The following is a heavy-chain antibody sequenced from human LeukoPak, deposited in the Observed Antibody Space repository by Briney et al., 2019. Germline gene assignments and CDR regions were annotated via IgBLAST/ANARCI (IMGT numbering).Heavy chain of an antibody. CDR1: GGSFSGYY. CDR3: ARVLRYFDWLVWFDP. V-gene: IGHV4-34*01. Sequence: SETLSLTCAVYGGSFSGYYWSWIRQPPGKGLEWIGEINHSGSTNYNPSLTSRVTISVDTSKNQFSLKLSSVTAADTAVYYCARVLRYFDWLVWFDPWGREPWSPSPQ. D-gene: IGHD3-9*01. J-gene: IGHJ5*02. CDR2: INHSGST.